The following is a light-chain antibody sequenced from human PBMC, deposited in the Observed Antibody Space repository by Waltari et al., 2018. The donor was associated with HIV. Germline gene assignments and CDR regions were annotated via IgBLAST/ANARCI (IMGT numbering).Light chain of an antibody. CDR3: QQYDSLPLT. CDR1: QDISNY. J-gene: IGKJ4*01. CDR2: DAS. V-gene: IGKV1-33*01. Sequence: DIQMTQSPSSLSASVGDRVTITCRASQDISNYLNWYQQKPGKAPKLLIYDASNLETGVPSRFSGSGSGTVFTFTISSLQPEDIATYYCQQYDSLPLTFGGGTKVEIK.